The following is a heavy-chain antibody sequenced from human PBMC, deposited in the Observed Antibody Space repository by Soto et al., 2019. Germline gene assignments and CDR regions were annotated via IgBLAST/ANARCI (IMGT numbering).Heavy chain of an antibody. V-gene: IGHV1-18*04. CDR3: ARDGYSERYPRPNYFDS. CDR2: LRGQNGDT. Sequence: QVQLVQSGPEVKKAGASVKVSCKTSGYTFTNYGISWVRQAPGQGLEWMAWLRGQNGDTNFAQRFRGRVTLTKDSSTSTVYMELTSLRSDYTAGYYCARDGYSERYPRPNYFDSWGQGTQVSVSS. CDR1: GYTFTNYG. J-gene: IGHJ4*02. D-gene: IGHD1-26*01.